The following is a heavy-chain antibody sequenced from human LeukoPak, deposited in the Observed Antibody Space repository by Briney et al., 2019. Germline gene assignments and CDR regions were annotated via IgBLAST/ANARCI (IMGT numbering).Heavy chain of an antibody. J-gene: IGHJ4*02. Sequence: GAPLMISSEGAGCIFTSDWIGCGGRLLPEGLEWMGIIYPGDSDTRYSPSVQGQVTISADKSTSTACLQWSSVKASDNGMYYCERREAIAAAGNDYWGQGTLVTVSS. V-gene: IGHV5-51*01. D-gene: IGHD6-13*01. CDR2: IYPGDSDT. CDR1: GCIFTSDW. CDR3: ERREAIAAAGNDY.